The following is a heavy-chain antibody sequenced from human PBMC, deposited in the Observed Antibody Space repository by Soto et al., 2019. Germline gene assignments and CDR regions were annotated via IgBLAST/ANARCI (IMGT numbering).Heavy chain of an antibody. Sequence: GSLRLSCAASGFSFRSYEMSWVRQAPGKGLEWVSVIYSGGSTYYADSVKGRFTISRDNSKNTLYLQMNSLRAEDTAVYYCARVHTAMGFDYWGQGTLVTVSS. CDR1: GFSFRSYE. CDR2: IYSGGST. D-gene: IGHD5-18*01. CDR3: ARVHTAMGFDY. V-gene: IGHV3-53*01. J-gene: IGHJ4*02.